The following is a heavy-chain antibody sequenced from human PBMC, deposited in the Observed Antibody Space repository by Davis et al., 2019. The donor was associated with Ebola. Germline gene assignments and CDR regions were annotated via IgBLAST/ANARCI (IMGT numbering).Heavy chain of an antibody. V-gene: IGHV1-69*04. CDR1: GGTFSSYA. D-gene: IGHD4-17*01. J-gene: IGHJ3*02. CDR3: ARDAGYGDYVGHDAFDI. CDR2: IIPILGIA. Sequence: SVKVSCKASGGTFSSYAISWVRQAPGQGLEWVGRIIPILGIANYAQKFQGRVTITADKSTSTAYMELSSLRSEDTAVYYCARDAGYGDYVGHDAFDIWGQGTMVTVSS.